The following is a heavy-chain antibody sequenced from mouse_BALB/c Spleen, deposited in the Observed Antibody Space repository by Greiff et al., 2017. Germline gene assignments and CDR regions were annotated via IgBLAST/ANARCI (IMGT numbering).Heavy chain of an antibody. CDR1: GFTFSSFG. D-gene: IGHD2-1*01. Sequence: EVKLVESGGGLVQPGGSRKLSCAASGFTFSSFGMHWVRQAPEKGLEWVAYISSGSSTIYYADTVKGRFTISRDNPKNTLFLQMTSLRSEDTAMYYCARSGNYRYAMDYWGQGTSVTVSS. CDR2: ISSGSSTI. J-gene: IGHJ4*01. V-gene: IGHV5-17*02. CDR3: ARSGNYRYAMDY.